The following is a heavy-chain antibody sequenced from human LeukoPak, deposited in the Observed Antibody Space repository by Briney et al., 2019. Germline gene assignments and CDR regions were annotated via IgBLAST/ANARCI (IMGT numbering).Heavy chain of an antibody. V-gene: IGHV1-69*01. CDR2: IIPIFGTT. Sequence: ASVKVSCKASGGTFSTYTFTWVRQAPGQGLEWMGGIIPIFGTTNYAQKFQGRLTITADESTSTAYMELSSLRSEDTAVYYCARDGQTGDDGDFEYWGQGTLATVSS. CDR3: ARDGQTGDDGDFEY. CDR1: GGTFSTYT. D-gene: IGHD7-27*01. J-gene: IGHJ4*02.